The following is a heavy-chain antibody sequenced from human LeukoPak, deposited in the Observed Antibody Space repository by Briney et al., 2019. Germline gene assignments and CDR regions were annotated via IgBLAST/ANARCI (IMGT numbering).Heavy chain of an antibody. J-gene: IGHJ3*02. V-gene: IGHV3-53*01. CDR2: IRQSGDIT. Sequence: PRGSLRLSCAASGFIVSSNYMSWVRQAPGKGLEWVSSIRQSGDITYYADSVKGRFTISRDNSKNTLSLQMNSLSREDTAIYYCVRRGGSDGWGAFDIWGQGTVVTVSS. CDR1: GFIVSSNY. CDR3: VRRGGSDGWGAFDI. D-gene: IGHD5-24*01.